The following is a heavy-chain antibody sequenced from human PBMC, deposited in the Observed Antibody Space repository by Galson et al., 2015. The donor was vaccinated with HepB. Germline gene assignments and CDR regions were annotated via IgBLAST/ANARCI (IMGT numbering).Heavy chain of an antibody. V-gene: IGHV1-46*03. J-gene: IGHJ4*02. Sequence: SVKVSCKASGYTFTSYYMHWVRQAPGQGLEWMGIINPSGGSTSYAQKFQGRVTMTRDTSTSTVYMELSSLRSEDTAVYYCARDFRDDSSGYYSDYWGQGTLVTVSS. CDR1: GYTFTSYY. D-gene: IGHD3-22*01. CDR3: ARDFRDDSSGYYSDY. CDR2: INPSGGST.